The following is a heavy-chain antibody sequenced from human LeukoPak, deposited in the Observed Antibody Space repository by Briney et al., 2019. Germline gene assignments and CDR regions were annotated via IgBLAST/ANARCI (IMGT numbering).Heavy chain of an antibody. Sequence: SETLSLTCAVSGYSISSGYYWGWIRQPPGKGLEWIGSIYHSGSAYYNPSLKSRVTISVDTSKNQSSLKLSSVTAADTAVYYCADGGSYNAFDIWGQGTMVTVSS. J-gene: IGHJ3*02. CDR3: ADGGSYNAFDI. D-gene: IGHD1-26*01. CDR1: GYSISSGYY. V-gene: IGHV4-38-2*01. CDR2: IYHSGSA.